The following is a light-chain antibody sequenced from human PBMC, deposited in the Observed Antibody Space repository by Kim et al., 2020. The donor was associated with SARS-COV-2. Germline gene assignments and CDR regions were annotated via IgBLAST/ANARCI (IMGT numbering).Light chain of an antibody. Sequence: GQRVTISCSGSTSNIGTNAVNWYQQLPGTAPKLLIYGNDHRPSGVPDRFSGSKSGTSASLAISGLQSEDEADYYCSAWDDSLNGVIFGGGTQLTVL. CDR2: GND. V-gene: IGLV1-44*01. CDR1: TSNIGTNA. J-gene: IGLJ2*01. CDR3: SAWDDSLNGVI.